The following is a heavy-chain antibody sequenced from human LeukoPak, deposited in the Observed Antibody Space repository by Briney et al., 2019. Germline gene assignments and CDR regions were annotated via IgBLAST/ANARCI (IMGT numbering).Heavy chain of an antibody. V-gene: IGHV4-34*01. J-gene: IGHJ4*02. CDR1: GGSFSGYY. CDR3: ARGKGYFDY. Sequence: SETLSLTCAVYGGSFSGYYWSWIRQPPGKGLEWIGEINHSGSTNYNPSLKSRVTISVDTSKNQFSLKLSSVTAADTAVYYCARGKGYFDYWGQGTLVTVSS. CDR2: INHSGST.